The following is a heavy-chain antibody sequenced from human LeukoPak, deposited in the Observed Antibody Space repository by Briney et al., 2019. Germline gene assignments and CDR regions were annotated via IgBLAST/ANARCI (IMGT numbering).Heavy chain of an antibody. D-gene: IGHD1-26*01. J-gene: IGHJ5*02. V-gene: IGHV1-2*02. CDR1: GYTFTGYY. Sequence: ASVKVSCKASGYTFTGYYMHWVRQAPGQGLEWMGWINPNSGGTNYAQKFQGRVTMTRDTSISTAYMELSRLRSDDTAVYYCARDLYSGSSSWFDPWGQGTLVTVSS. CDR3: ARDLYSGSSSWFDP. CDR2: INPNSGGT.